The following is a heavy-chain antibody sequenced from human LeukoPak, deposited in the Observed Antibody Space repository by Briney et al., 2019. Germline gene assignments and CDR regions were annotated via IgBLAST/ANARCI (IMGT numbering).Heavy chain of an antibody. J-gene: IGHJ3*02. CDR2: IYHSGNI. D-gene: IGHD3-22*01. CDR3: ARHDSSGPYNAFDI. Sequence: SETLSLTCTVSGGSISSTTYYWGWIRQPPGKGLEWIGSIYHSGNIYYNPSLKSRVTISVDTSKNQFSLKLSSVTAADTAVHYCARHDSSGPYNAFDIWGQGTMVTVSS. V-gene: IGHV4-39*01. CDR1: GGSISSTTYY.